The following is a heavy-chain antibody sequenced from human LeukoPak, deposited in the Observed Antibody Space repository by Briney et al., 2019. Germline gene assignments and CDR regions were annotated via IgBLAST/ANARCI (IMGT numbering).Heavy chain of an antibody. CDR1: GGSISSSSYY. Sequence: SETLSLTCTVSGGSISSSSYYWGWIRQPPGKGLEWIGSIYYSGSTYYNPSLKSRVTISVDTSKNQFSLKLSSVTAADTAVYYCARDQGGNTDYWGQGTLVTVSP. V-gene: IGHV4-39*07. CDR3: ARDQGGNTDY. J-gene: IGHJ4*02. CDR2: IYYSGST. D-gene: IGHD4-23*01.